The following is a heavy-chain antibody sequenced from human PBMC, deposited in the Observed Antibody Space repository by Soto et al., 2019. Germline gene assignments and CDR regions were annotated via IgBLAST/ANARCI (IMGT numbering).Heavy chain of an antibody. CDR1: GGTFSSYA. Sequence: QVQLVQSGAEVKKPGSSVKVSCKASGGTFSSYAISWVRQAPGQGLEWMGGIIPIFGTANYAQKFQGRVTSTADESTSTVYMELSSLRSEDTAVYYCASHGRQLVDYYYGMDVWGQGTTVTVSS. J-gene: IGHJ6*02. V-gene: IGHV1-69*12. D-gene: IGHD6-6*01. CDR2: IIPIFGTA. CDR3: ASHGRQLVDYYYGMDV.